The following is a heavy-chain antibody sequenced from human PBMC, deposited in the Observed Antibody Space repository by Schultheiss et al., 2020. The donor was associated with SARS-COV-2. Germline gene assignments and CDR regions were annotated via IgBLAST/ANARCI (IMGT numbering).Heavy chain of an antibody. J-gene: IGHJ4*02. V-gene: IGHV4-31*03. Sequence: SQTLSLTCTVSGGSISSGGYYWSWIRQHPGKGLEWIGEINHSGSTNYNPSLKSRVTISVDKSKNQFSLKLSSVTAADTAVYYCARDCSGGSCYSGGDYWGQGTLVTVSS. D-gene: IGHD2-15*01. CDR3: ARDCSGGSCYSGGDY. CDR2: INHSGST. CDR1: GGSISSGGYY.